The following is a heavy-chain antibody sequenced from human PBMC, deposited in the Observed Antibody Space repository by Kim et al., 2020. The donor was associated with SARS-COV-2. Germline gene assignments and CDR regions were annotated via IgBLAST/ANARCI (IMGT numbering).Heavy chain of an antibody. V-gene: IGHV4-34*01. Sequence: SETLSLTCAVYGGSFSGYYWSWIRQPPGKGLXWIGEXNHSGXTNYNPSLKSRVTXSVDTXXNQFXXKLXSVTAXXTAVYYCARGGGRIXPGRIXMVRXVIGWFDPWGQGTLVTVSS. CDR3: ARGGGRIXPGRIXMVRXVIGWFDP. CDR1: GGSFSGYY. J-gene: IGHJ5*02. D-gene: IGHD3-10*01. CDR2: XNHSGXT.